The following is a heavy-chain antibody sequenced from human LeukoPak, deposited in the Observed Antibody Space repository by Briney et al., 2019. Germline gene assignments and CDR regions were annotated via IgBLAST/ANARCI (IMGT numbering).Heavy chain of an antibody. CDR1: GFTVSTNY. CDR3: ARVLYSSSSFAFDI. V-gene: IGHV3-11*04. J-gene: IGHJ3*02. CDR2: ISSSGSTI. Sequence: GGSLRLSCAASGFTVSTNYMTWIRQAPGKGLEWVSYISSSGSTIYYADSVKGRFTISRDNAKNSLYLQMNSLRAEDTAVYYCARVLYSSSSFAFDIWGQGTMVTVSS. D-gene: IGHD6-6*01.